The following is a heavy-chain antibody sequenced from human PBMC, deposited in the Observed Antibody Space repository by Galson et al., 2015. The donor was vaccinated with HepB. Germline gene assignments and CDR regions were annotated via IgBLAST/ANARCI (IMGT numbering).Heavy chain of an antibody. Sequence: PALVKPTQTLTLTCTFSGFSLSTNGVGVGWIRQPPGKALEWVALIYWDDDKWYSPSLKSRLTIAKDTSKNQVVLTMTNVDPVDTATYYCAHRRPYGASWNWGDFDHWGQGTLVTVSS. CDR3: AHRRPYGASWNWGDFDH. CDR2: IYWDDDK. V-gene: IGHV2-5*02. J-gene: IGHJ4*02. D-gene: IGHD1-7*01. CDR1: GFSLSTNGVG.